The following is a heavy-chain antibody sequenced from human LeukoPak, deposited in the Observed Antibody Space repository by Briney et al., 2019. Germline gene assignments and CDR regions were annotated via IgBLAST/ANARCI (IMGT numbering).Heavy chain of an antibody. CDR2: IYHTGTT. V-gene: IGHV4-30-4*01. CDR3: ASVSVWELATHTGGSFDY. CDR1: GGLISRIEYY. J-gene: IGHJ4*02. Sequence: PSETLSLTCTVSGGLISRIEYYWGWVRQSPVKGLEWLGHIYHTGTTLYSPHLNNRLTVSVDSSKNQFSLTLNSVTAADTAVYYCASVSVWELATHTGGSFDYWGRGILVTVSS. D-gene: IGHD1-26*01.